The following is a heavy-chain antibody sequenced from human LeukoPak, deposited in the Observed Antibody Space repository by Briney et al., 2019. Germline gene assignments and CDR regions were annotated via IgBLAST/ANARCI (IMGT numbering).Heavy chain of an antibody. D-gene: IGHD1-26*01. CDR2: ISSSSSTI. CDR1: GFTFSSYS. Sequence: GGSLRLSCAASGFTFSSYSMNWVRQAPGKELEWVSYISSSSSTIYYADSVKGRFTISRDNAKNSLYLQISSLRAEDTAVYYCARDAYRRVGATSKDAFDIWGQGTMVTVSS. CDR3: ARDAYRRVGATSKDAFDI. V-gene: IGHV3-48*04. J-gene: IGHJ3*02.